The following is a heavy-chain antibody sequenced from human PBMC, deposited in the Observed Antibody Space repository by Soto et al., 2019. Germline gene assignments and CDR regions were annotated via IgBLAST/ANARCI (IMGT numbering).Heavy chain of an antibody. CDR2: INAGNGNT. CDR3: ARDKGVLELLDCDL. V-gene: IGHV1-3*01. Sequence: QVQLVQSGAEVKKPGASVKVSCKASGYTFTSYAMHWVRQAPGQRLEWMGWINAGNGNTKYSQKFQVRVTITRDTSASTAYMELSSLRSEDTAVYYCARDKGVLELLDCDLWGRGTLVTVSS. D-gene: IGHD1-7*01. CDR1: GYTFTSYA. J-gene: IGHJ2*01.